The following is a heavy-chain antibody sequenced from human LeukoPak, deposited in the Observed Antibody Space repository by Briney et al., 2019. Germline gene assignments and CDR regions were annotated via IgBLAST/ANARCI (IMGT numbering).Heavy chain of an antibody. CDR3: AKAGEWSNFYYHYMDV. D-gene: IGHD2-8*01. Sequence: GASVKVSCKASGYTFSSYGIIWVRQAPGQGLECMGWINANTGTPTYAQGFTGRFVFSLDTSVSTAYLQISSLKGEDSAVYYCAKAGEWSNFYYHYMDVWGTGTTVTVS. CDR1: GYTFSSYG. V-gene: IGHV7-4-1*02. J-gene: IGHJ6*03. CDR2: INANTGTP.